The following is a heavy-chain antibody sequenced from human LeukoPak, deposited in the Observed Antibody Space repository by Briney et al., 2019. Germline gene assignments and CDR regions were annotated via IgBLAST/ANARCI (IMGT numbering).Heavy chain of an antibody. D-gene: IGHD6-13*01. Sequence: GGSLRLSCSASGFTFTTYGMNWVRQAPGKGLEWVSGIGGSGTRTYYADSVEGRFTISRDNSKNTLYLQMNSLRAVDTAVYYCARDHRPGIAAAGTYWGQGTLVTVSS. CDR1: GFTFTTYG. CDR3: ARDHRPGIAAAGTY. V-gene: IGHV3-23*01. CDR2: IGGSGTRT. J-gene: IGHJ4*02.